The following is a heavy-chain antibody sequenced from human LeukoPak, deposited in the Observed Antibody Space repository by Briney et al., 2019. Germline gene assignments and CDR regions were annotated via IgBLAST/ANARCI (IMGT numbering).Heavy chain of an antibody. CDR3: ARDTVYSGSYGDYYYYYYYMDV. CDR2: IKQDGSEK. V-gene: IGHV3-7*01. Sequence: PGGSLRLSCAASGFTFSSYWMSWVRQAPGKGLEWVANIKQDGSEKYYVDSVKGRFTISRDNAKNSLYLQMNSLRAEDTAVYYCARDTVYSGSYGDYYYYYYYMDVWGKGTTVTVSS. D-gene: IGHD1-26*01. CDR1: GFTFSSYW. J-gene: IGHJ6*03.